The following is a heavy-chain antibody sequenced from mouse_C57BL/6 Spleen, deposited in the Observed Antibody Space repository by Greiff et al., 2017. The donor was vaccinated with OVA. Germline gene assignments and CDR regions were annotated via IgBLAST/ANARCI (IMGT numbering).Heavy chain of an antibody. CDR1: GFTFSSYA. V-gene: IGHV5-4*03. CDR3: ARGYYYGGGYYFDY. D-gene: IGHD1-1*01. J-gene: IGHJ2*01. CDR2: ISDGGSYT. Sequence: EVKVVESGGGLVKPGGSLKLSCAASGFTFSSYAMSWVRQTPEKRLEWVATISDGGSYTYYPDNVKGRFTISRDNAKNNLYLQMSHLKSEDTAMYYCARGYYYGGGYYFDYWGQGTTLTVSS.